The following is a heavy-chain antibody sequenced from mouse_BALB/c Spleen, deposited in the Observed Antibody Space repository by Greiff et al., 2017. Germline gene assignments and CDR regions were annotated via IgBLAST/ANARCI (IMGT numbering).Heavy chain of an antibody. CDR3: ARVDYGSTYAMDY. J-gene: IGHJ4*01. CDR1: GFTFTDYY. V-gene: IGHV7-3*02. CDR2: IRNKANGYTT. Sequence: EVKLMESGGGLVQPGGSLRLSCATSGFTFTDYYMRWVRQPPGKALEWLGFIRNKANGYTTEYSASVKGRFTISRDNSQSILYLQMNTLRAEDSATYYCARVDYGSTYAMDYWGQGTSVTVSS. D-gene: IGHD1-1*01.